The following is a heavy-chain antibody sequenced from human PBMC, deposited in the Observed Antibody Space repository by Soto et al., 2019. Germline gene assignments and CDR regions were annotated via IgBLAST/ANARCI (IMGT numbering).Heavy chain of an antibody. CDR2: IYYSGST. CDR1: GGSVTSYC. D-gene: IGHD3-10*01. CDR3: ARAIYGSGVLDV. V-gene: IGHV4-59*02. J-gene: IGHJ6*02. Sequence: SETLSLTCTVSGGSVTSYCWSCIRQPPGKPLEWIGTIYYSGSTTYNPSLKSRVTISVDTSKNQFSLKLGSVTAADTAVYFCARAIYGSGVLDVWGQGTPVTVS.